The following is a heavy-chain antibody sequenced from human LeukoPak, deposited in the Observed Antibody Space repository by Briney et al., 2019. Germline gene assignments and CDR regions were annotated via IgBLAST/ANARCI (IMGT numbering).Heavy chain of an antibody. CDR2: INHSGET. D-gene: IGHD6-19*01. CDR3: ARGQWLDNS. J-gene: IGHJ4*02. V-gene: IGHV4-34*01. CDR1: GGSFSDHY. Sequence: SETLSLTCAVYGGSFSDHYWSWIRQPPGMGLEWIGEINHSGETKFNPSLKSRVAMSVDTSKNQFSLELRSVTAAGTAVYYCARGQWLDNSWGQGTLVTVSS.